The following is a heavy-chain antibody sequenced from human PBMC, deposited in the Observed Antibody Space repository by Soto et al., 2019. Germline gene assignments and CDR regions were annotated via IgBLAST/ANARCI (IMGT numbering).Heavy chain of an antibody. CDR3: ARGGEMATIFGYYIDY. D-gene: IGHD5-12*01. V-gene: IGHV4-59*01. CDR2: IYYSGST. J-gene: IGHJ4*02. CDR1: GGSISSYY. Sequence: SETLSLTCTVSGGSISSYYWSWSRQPPGKGLEWIGYIYYSGSTNYNPSLKSRVTISVDTSKNQFSLKLSSVTAADTAVYYCARGGEMATIFGYYIDYWGPGTRVTGYS.